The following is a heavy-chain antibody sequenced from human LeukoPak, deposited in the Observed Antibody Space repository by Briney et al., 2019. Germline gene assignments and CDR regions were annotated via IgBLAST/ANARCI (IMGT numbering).Heavy chain of an antibody. D-gene: IGHD6-13*01. CDR2: FDPEDGET. CDR3: ATTPIAAAGTLWFDP. V-gene: IGHV1-24*01. J-gene: IGHJ5*02. CDR1: GYTLTELS. Sequence: ASVKVSFKVSGYTLTELSMHWVRQAPGKGFEWMGGFDPEDGETIYAQKFQGRVTMTEDTSTDTAYMELSSLRSEDTAVYYCATTPIAAAGTLWFDPWGQGTLVTVSS.